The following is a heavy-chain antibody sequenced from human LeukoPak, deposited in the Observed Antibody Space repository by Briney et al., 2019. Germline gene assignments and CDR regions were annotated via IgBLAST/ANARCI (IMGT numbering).Heavy chain of an antibody. J-gene: IGHJ4*02. Sequence: GGSLRLSCAGSGFTFSGYNMNWVRQAPGKGLEWISYINSGSDTIYYADSVKGRFTISRDNAKSSLYLQMNSLRAEDTAVYYCAKDRECHSRSCFFQSWGQGTLVTVSS. CDR1: GFTFSGYN. CDR2: INSGSDTI. D-gene: IGHD3-10*01. CDR3: AKDRECHSRSCFFQS. V-gene: IGHV3-48*01.